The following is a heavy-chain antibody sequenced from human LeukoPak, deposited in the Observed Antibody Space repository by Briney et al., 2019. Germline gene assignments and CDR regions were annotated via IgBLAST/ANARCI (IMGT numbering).Heavy chain of an antibody. CDR1: GFTFSSYG. V-gene: IGHV3-30*02. CDR2: IRYDGSNK. CDR3: ARVRPYDYVWGSYRPLDY. Sequence: GGSLRLSCAASGFTFSSYGMHWVRQAPGKGLEWVAFIRYDGSNKYYADSVKGRFTISRDNSKNTLYLQMNGLRAEDTAVYFCARVRPYDYVWGSYRPLDYWGQGTLVTVSS. J-gene: IGHJ4*02. D-gene: IGHD3-16*02.